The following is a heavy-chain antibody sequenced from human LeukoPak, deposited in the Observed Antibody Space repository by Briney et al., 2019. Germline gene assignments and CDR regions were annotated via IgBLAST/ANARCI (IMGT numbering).Heavy chain of an antibody. CDR2: IYTSGST. Sequence: ASETLSLTCTVSGGSISSYYWSWIRQPAGKGLEWIGRIYTSGSTNYNPSLRSRVTMSVDTSKNQFSLKLSSVTAADTAVYYCATNYYYYMDVWGKGTTVTVSS. CDR1: GGSISSYY. V-gene: IGHV4-4*07. CDR3: ATNYYYYMDV. J-gene: IGHJ6*03.